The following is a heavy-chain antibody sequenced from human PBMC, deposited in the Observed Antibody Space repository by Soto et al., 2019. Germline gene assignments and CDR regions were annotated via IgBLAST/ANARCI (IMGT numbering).Heavy chain of an antibody. D-gene: IGHD6-13*01. J-gene: IGHJ6*02. CDR3: ARGGAAAGTRRYYYYGMDV. CDR2: INHSGST. CDR1: GGSFSGYY. V-gene: IGHV4-34*01. Sequence: SETLSLTCAVYGGSFSGYYWSWIRQPPGKGLEWIGEINHSGSTKYNPSIKSRVTISVDTSKNQFSLKLSSVTAADTAVYYCARGGAAAGTRRYYYYGMDVWGQGTTVT.